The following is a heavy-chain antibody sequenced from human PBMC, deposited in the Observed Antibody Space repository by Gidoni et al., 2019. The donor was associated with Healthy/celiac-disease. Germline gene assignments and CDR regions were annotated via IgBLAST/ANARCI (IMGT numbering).Heavy chain of an antibody. CDR3: ARVGRRRRAHFDY. CDR2: IYYSGCT. J-gene: IGHJ4*02. Sequence: QLHLQESGPGLAKPSQTLSLTCTVSGGFLSSGVYYWSWNRQPPGKGLKWIGYIYYSGCTYYNPSLKSRVTITVDTYKNQFSLKLSSVTAADTAVYYCARVGRRRRAHFDYWGQGTLVTVSS. CDR1: GGFLSSGVYY. V-gene: IGHV4-30-4*01.